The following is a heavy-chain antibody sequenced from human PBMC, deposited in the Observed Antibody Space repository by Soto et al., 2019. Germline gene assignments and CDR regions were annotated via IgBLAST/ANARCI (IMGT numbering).Heavy chain of an antibody. CDR2: VYNAGNT. J-gene: IGHJ4*02. CDR3: ARALALWSTGYYYFAY. CDR1: GGSINDYY. V-gene: IGHV4-59*01. D-gene: IGHD6-19*01. Sequence: KTSETLSLTCTVSGGSINDYYWTWVRQTPGKGLEWIGYVYNAGNTNYNPSLKSRVTISLDTSRNQFSLKLNSVTAADTAVYYCARALALWSTGYYYFAYWGLGTLVTVSS.